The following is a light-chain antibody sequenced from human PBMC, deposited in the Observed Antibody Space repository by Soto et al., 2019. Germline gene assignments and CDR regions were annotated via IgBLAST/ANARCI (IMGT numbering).Light chain of an antibody. CDR3: SSYAGSNNVV. CDR2: EVN. Sequence: QSALTQPPSASGSPGQSVTISCAGTSSDVGGYNFVSWYQHHAGKGPKLMIYEVNERPSGVPDRFSGSKSGNTASLTVSGLQAEDEADYYCSSYAGSNNVVFGGGTKVTVL. CDR1: SSDVGGYNF. V-gene: IGLV2-8*01. J-gene: IGLJ3*02.